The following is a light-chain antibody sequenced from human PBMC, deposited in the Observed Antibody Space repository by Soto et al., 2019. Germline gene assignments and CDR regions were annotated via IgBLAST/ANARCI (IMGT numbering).Light chain of an antibody. V-gene: IGKV1-5*03. J-gene: IGKJ1*01. CDR1: QSISNW. CDR3: QPYNSYSEA. CDR2: KAS. Sequence: DIQMTQSPSTLSASVGDRVTITCRASQSISNWLAWYQQKPGKAPKLLIYKASSLESGVPSRFSGSGSGTEFTLTISSLQPDDSATYYCQPYNSYSEAFGQGTKVDIK.